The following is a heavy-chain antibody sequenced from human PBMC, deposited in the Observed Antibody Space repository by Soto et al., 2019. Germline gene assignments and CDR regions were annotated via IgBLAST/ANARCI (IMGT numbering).Heavy chain of an antibody. CDR2: INHSGST. Sequence: SETLSLTCAVYGGSFSGYYWSWIRQPPGKGLEWIGEINHSGSTNYNPSLKSRVTISVDTSKNQFSLKLSSVTAADTAVYYCARGVGWFGEFRWFDPWGQGTLVTVSS. J-gene: IGHJ5*02. D-gene: IGHD3-10*01. V-gene: IGHV4-34*01. CDR3: ARGVGWFGEFRWFDP. CDR1: GGSFSGYY.